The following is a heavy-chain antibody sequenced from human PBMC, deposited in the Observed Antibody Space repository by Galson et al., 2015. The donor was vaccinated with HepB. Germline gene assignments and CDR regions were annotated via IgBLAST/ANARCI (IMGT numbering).Heavy chain of an antibody. Sequence: SLRLSCAASGFTVSSNYMSWVRQAPGKGLEWVGFIRSKAYGGTTEYAASVKGRFTISRDDSKSIAYLQMNSLKTEDTAVYYCTRGDTGGMDVWGQGTLVTVSS. J-gene: IGHJ4*02. CDR3: TRGDTGGMDV. D-gene: IGHD1-14*01. V-gene: IGHV3-49*04. CDR1: GFTVSSNY. CDR2: IRSKAYGGTT.